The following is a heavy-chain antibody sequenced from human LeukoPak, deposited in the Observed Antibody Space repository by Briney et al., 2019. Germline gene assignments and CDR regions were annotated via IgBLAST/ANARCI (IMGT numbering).Heavy chain of an antibody. D-gene: IGHD3-10*01. CDR3: ARGSYYYGSGRPWGMDV. Sequence: SETLSLTCAVSGGSISSGGYSWSWIRQPPGKGLEWIGYIYHSGSTYYNPSLKSRVTISVDRSKNQFSLKLSSVTAADTAVYYCARGSYYYGSGRPWGMDVWGQGTTVTVSS. CDR2: IYHSGST. CDR1: GGSISSGGYS. J-gene: IGHJ6*02. V-gene: IGHV4-30-2*01.